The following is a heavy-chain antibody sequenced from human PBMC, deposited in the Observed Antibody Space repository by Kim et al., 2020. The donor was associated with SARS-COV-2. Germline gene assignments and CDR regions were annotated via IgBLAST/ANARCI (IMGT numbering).Heavy chain of an antibody. V-gene: IGHV4-39*01. D-gene: IGHD6-13*01. Sequence: SETLSLTCTVSGGSISSSSYYWGWIRQPPGKGLEWIGSIYYSGSTYYNPSLKSRVTISVDTSKNQFSLKLSSVTAADTAVYYCARPSSSWSKGGSSYYMDVWGKGTTVTVSS. CDR3: ARPSSSWSKGGSSYYMDV. J-gene: IGHJ6*03. CDR1: GGSISSSSYY. CDR2: IYYSGST.